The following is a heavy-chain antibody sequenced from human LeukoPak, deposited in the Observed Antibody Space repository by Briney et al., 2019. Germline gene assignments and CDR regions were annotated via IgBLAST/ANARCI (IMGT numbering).Heavy chain of an antibody. CDR3: ARQHPFGYSYGPYSDY. Sequence: SETLSLTCTVSCGSISSYYWSWIRQPPGKGLEWIGDIYYSGSTNYTPSLKSRVTMSVDMSKNQFSLNLSSVTAADTAVYYCARQHPFGYSYGPYSDYWGQGTLVTVSS. V-gene: IGHV4-59*08. CDR1: CGSISSYY. D-gene: IGHD5-18*01. CDR2: IYYSGST. J-gene: IGHJ4*02.